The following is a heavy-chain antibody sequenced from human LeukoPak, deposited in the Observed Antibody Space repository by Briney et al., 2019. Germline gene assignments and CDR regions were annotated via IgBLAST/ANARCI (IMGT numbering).Heavy chain of an antibody. Sequence: SETLSLTCTVSSGSISRSSYYWSWIRQPAGKGLEWIGRIYTSGSTNYNPSLKSRVTISVDTSKNQFSLKLSSVTAADTAVYYCARGYSSSFPFDYWGQGTLVTVSS. CDR3: ARGYSSSFPFDY. CDR2: IYTSGST. CDR1: SGSISRSSYY. V-gene: IGHV4-61*02. D-gene: IGHD6-13*01. J-gene: IGHJ4*02.